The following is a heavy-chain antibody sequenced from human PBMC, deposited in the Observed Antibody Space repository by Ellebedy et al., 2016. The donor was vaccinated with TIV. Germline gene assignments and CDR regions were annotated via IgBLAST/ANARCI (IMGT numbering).Heavy chain of an antibody. CDR3: AKVEAYGNYMDV. CDR2: ISGSGGST. CDR1: GFTFSSYA. Sequence: GESLKISCAASGFTFSSYAMSWVRQAPGKGLEWVSAISGSGGSTYYADSVKGRFTISRDNSKNTLYLQMNSLRAEDTAVYYCAKVEAYGNYMDVWGQGTTVTVSS. V-gene: IGHV3-23*01. J-gene: IGHJ6*02. D-gene: IGHD5-24*01.